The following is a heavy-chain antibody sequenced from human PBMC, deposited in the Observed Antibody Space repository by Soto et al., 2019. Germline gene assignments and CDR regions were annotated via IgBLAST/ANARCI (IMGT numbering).Heavy chain of an antibody. CDR1: GGSFSGYY. J-gene: IGHJ3*02. CDR2: INHSGST. D-gene: IGHD2-21*01. CDR3: ARGIRVVPRAFDI. Sequence: SETLSLTCAVYGGSFSGYYWSWIRQPPGKGLEWIGEINHSGSTNYNPSLKSRVTISVDTSKNQFSLKLSSVTAADTAVYYCARGIRVVPRAFDIWGQGTRVTVSS. V-gene: IGHV4-34*01.